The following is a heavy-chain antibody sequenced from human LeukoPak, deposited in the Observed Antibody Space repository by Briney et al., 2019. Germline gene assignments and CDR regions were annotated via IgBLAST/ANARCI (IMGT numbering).Heavy chain of an antibody. CDR1: GGALMNYH. V-gene: IGHV3-7*01. Sequence: ETLSLTCSVSGGALMNYHWSWIRLPPGKGLESVAKIKEDGSDKYYVDSVKGRFTISRDNGKNSLYLQMNSLRAEDTAVYYCARDRGDGSFDYWGQGTLVTVSS. J-gene: IGHJ4*02. CDR2: IKEDGSDK. D-gene: IGHD2-15*01. CDR3: ARDRGDGSFDY.